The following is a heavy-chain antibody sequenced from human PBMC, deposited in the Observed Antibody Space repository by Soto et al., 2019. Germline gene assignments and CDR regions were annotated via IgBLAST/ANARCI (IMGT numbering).Heavy chain of an antibody. CDR1: GGTFSSYA. J-gene: IGHJ6*02. Sequence: SVKVSCKASGGTFSSYAISWVRQAPGQGLEWMGGIIPIFGTANYAQKFQGRVTITADESTSTAYMELSSLRTEDTAVYYCARVVVPAAIYYYGMDVWGQGTTVTVSS. V-gene: IGHV1-69*13. D-gene: IGHD2-2*01. CDR2: IIPIFGTA. CDR3: ARVVVPAAIYYYGMDV.